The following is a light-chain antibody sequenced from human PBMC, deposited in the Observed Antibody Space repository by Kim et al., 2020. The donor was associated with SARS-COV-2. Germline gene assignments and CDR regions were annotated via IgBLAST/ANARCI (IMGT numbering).Light chain of an antibody. CDR2: SEN. CDR1: SLRSYS. Sequence: SSALTQDPAVSVALGQTVRITCQGDSLRSYSATWYQQKPGQAPARVIYSENNRPSGIPARFSGSSSGNTASLTITGAQAEDEADYYCNSWDSSGNFWVFGGGTQLTVL. CDR3: NSWDSSGNFWV. V-gene: IGLV3-19*02. J-gene: IGLJ3*02.